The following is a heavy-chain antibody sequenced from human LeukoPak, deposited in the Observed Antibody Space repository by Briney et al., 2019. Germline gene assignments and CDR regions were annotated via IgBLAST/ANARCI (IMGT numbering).Heavy chain of an antibody. V-gene: IGHV3-48*01. CDR1: GFTFSTYS. J-gene: IGHJ4*02. CDR3: ATEFIVVVRGSDLDY. Sequence: GGSLRLSCAASGFTFSTYSMNWVRQAPGKGLEWVSYIGRSSSPIYYADSVKGRFTISRDNSKNTLYLQMNSLRAEDTAVYYCATEFIVVVRGSDLDYWGQGTLVTVSS. CDR2: IGRSSSPI. D-gene: IGHD2-15*01.